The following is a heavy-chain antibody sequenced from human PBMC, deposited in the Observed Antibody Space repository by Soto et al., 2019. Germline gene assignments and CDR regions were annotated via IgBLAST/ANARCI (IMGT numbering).Heavy chain of an antibody. V-gene: IGHV4-34*01. J-gene: IGHJ4*02. D-gene: IGHD3-16*01. CDR3: ATGRMISLLDY. CDR1: GGSFSGYY. Sequence: SETLSLTCAVYGGSFSGYYWSWIRQPPGKGLEWIGEINHSGSTNYNPSLKSRVTISVDTSKNQFSLKLSSVTAADTAVYYCATGRMISLLDYWGQGTLVTVSS. CDR2: INHSGST.